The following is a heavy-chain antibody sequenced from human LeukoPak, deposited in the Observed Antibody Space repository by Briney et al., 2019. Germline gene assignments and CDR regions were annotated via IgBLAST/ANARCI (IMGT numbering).Heavy chain of an antibody. J-gene: IGHJ4*02. CDR1: GGSINSYY. V-gene: IGHV4-59*08. D-gene: IGHD4-23*01. CDR3: ARQGTVVTPFGY. CDR2: IYYSGST. Sequence: PSETLSLTCTVSGGSINSYYWSWIRQPPGKGLEWIGYIYYSGSTNYNPSLKSRVTISVDTSKNQFSLKLSSVTAADTAVYYCARQGTVVTPFGYWGQGTLVTVSS.